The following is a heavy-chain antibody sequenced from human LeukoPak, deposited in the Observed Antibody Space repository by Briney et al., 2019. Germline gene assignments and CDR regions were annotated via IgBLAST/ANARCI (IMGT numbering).Heavy chain of an antibody. V-gene: IGHV3-48*01. CDR3: ARDWI. J-gene: IGHJ3*02. CDR2: ISGPGTTT. Sequence: GGSLRLSCTTSGFSFTNYAMNWVRQAPGKWLEWLSYISGPGTTTKYADSVKGRFTISRDNDKNSLYLQMNSLRAEDTAVYYCARDWIWGQGTMVTVSS. CDR1: GFSFTNYA.